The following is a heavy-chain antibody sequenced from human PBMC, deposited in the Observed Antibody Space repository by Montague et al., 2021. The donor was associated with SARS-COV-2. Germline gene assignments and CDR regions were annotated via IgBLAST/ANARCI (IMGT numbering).Heavy chain of an antibody. D-gene: IGHD2-15*01. CDR3: ARGPRVVAATLWFDP. J-gene: IGHJ5*02. CDR2: LKENGSEE. CDR1: GFTFTSYW. Sequence: SLRLSCSASGFTFTSYWMAWVRQAPGKGLEWVARLKENGSEEYIXDSVKGRFTISRDNAKDSLYLQMNSLRAEDTAVYYCARGPRVVAATLWFDPWGQGTQVTVSS. V-gene: IGHV3-7*04.